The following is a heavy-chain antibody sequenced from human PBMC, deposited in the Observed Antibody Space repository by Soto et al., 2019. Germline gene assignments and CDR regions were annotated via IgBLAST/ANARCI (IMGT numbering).Heavy chain of an antibody. V-gene: IGHV3-23*01. CDR3: AKTRGAMIYAISVYGMDV. CDR2: ISGSADST. J-gene: IGHJ6*02. CDR1: GFSFSSFA. D-gene: IGHD2-8*01. Sequence: EVQLLESGGGFIHPGGSLRLSCAASGFSFSSFAMNWVRQAPGKGLEWVSIISGSADSTFYADSVKGRFTISRDNSKSTLYLPLNSLRAEDTAVYYCAKTRGAMIYAISVYGMDVWGQGTTVTVSS.